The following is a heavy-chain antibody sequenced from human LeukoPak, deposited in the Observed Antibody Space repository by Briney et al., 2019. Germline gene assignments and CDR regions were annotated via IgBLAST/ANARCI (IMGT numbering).Heavy chain of an antibody. D-gene: IGHD3-16*01. Sequence: GGSLRLSCAASGLTFSSYSINWVSQAPGKGLEWVSYISSSSSTIYYADSVKGRFTISRDNAKNSLYLQMNSLRAEDTAVYYCAVGAFDIWGQGTMVTVSS. CDR2: ISSSSSTI. V-gene: IGHV3-48*01. CDR1: GLTFSSYS. J-gene: IGHJ3*02. CDR3: AVGAFDI.